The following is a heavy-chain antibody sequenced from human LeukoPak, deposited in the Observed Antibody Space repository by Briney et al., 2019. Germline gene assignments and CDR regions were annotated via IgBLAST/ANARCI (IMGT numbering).Heavy chain of an antibody. Sequence: GGSLRLSCAASGFAFSSYGMHWVRQAPGKGLEWVAVIWYDGSNKYYADSVKGRFTISRDNSKNTLYLQMNGLRAEDTAVYYCARVCGGDCYSPDYWGQGTLVTVSS. CDR3: ARVCGGDCYSPDY. J-gene: IGHJ4*02. V-gene: IGHV3-33*01. D-gene: IGHD2-21*02. CDR2: IWYDGSNK. CDR1: GFAFSSYG.